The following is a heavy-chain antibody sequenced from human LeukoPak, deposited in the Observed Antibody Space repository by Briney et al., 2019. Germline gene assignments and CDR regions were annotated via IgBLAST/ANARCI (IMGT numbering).Heavy chain of an antibody. CDR3: AKRRGEDYFDY. CDR1: GFTFSSYG. D-gene: IGHD2-21*01. CDR2: IRYDASNK. J-gene: IGHJ4*02. V-gene: IGHV3-30*02. Sequence: GGSLRLSCAASGFTFSSYGMHWVRQTPGKGLEWVAFIRYDASNKYYADSVKGRFTISRDNSKNTLYLQMNSLRAEDMAVYYCAKRRGEDYFDYWGQGSLVTVSS.